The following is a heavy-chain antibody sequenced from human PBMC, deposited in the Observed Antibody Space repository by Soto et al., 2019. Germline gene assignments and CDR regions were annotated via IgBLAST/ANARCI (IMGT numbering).Heavy chain of an antibody. CDR2: SIPIFGTA. Sequence: ASVKVSCKASGGTFNNYPITWVRQAPGQGLEWMGGSIPIFGTANYAQKFQGRVTISVDESTSTAYMELSSLRSEDTAVYYCARGRGYSGDDHYYYFDMDVWGQGTTVTVSS. J-gene: IGHJ6*02. CDR3: ARGRGYSGDDHYYYFDMDV. CDR1: GGTFNNYP. D-gene: IGHD5-12*01. V-gene: IGHV1-69*13.